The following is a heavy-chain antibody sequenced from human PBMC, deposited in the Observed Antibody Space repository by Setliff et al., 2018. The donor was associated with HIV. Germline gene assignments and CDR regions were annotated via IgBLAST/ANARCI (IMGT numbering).Heavy chain of an antibody. J-gene: IGHJ3*02. V-gene: IGHV3-21*01. CDR3: AREIPRYYYDSSGSGHAFDI. D-gene: IGHD3-22*01. Sequence: GGSLRLSCGASGFSFSSYSMNWVRQAPGKGLEWVSSISSSSSYIYYADSVKGRFTISRDNAKNSLYLQMNSLRAEDTAVYYCAREIPRYYYDSSGSGHAFDIWGQGTMVTVSS. CDR1: GFSFSSYS. CDR2: ISSSSSYI.